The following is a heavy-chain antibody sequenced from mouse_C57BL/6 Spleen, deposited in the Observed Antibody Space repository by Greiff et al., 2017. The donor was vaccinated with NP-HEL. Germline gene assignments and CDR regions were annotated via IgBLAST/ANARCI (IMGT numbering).Heavy chain of an antibody. CDR1: GYTFTSYW. CDR3: ARYPLTTVVATRDAMDY. Sequence: QVQLQQPGAELVKPGASVKMSCKASGYTFTSYWITWVKQRPGQGLEWIGDIYPGSGSTNYNEKFKSKATLAVDTSSSTAYMQLSSLTSEDSAVYDCARYPLTTVVATRDAMDYWGQGTSVTVSA. V-gene: IGHV1-55*01. J-gene: IGHJ4*01. CDR2: IYPGSGST. D-gene: IGHD1-1*01.